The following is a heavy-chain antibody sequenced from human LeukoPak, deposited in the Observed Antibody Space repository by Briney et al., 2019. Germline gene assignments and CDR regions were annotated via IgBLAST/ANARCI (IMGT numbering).Heavy chain of an antibody. V-gene: IGHV3-48*01. J-gene: IGHJ4*02. D-gene: IGHD1-20*01. CDR2: ISSSRTTI. Sequence: GGSLRLSCAASGFSFSSYSMNWVRQAPGKGLEWVSYISSSRTTIYYADSVKGRFTISRDNAKNSLYLQMNSLRAEDTAVYYCARTSISGTTELYYFDYWGQGTLVTVSS. CDR3: ARTSISGTTELYYFDY. CDR1: GFSFSSYS.